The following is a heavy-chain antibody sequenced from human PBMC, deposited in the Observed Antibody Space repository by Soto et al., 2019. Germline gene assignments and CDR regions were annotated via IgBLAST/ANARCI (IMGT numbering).Heavy chain of an antibody. J-gene: IGHJ6*02. CDR3: ARTSAAGKYYDGMDV. V-gene: IGHV5-51*01. CDR2: IYPGDSDT. D-gene: IGHD6-13*01. Sequence: GESLKISCKGSGYSFICYWIGWVRQMPGKGLEWMGIIYPGDSDTRYSPSFQGQVTISADKSIGTAYLQWSSLKASDTAMYYCARTSAAGKYYDGMDVWGQGTTVTVSS. CDR1: GYSFICYW.